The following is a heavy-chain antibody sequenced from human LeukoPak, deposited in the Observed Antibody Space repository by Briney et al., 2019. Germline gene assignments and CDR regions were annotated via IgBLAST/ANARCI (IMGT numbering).Heavy chain of an antibody. V-gene: IGHV4-34*01. CDR1: GGSFSGYY. CDR2: INHSGST. Sequence: SETLSPTCAVYGGSFSGYYWSWIRQPPGKGLEWIGEINHSGSTNYNPSLKSRVTISVDTSKNQFSLKLSSVTAADTAVYYCGRGPSSISSDYYYDSSGYYSRAFDIWGQGTMVTVSS. D-gene: IGHD3-22*01. J-gene: IGHJ3*02. CDR3: GRGPSSISSDYYYDSSGYYSRAFDI.